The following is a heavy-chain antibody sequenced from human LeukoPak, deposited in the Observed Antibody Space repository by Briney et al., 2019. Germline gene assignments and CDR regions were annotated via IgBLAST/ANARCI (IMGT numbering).Heavy chain of an antibody. CDR2: IYTSGST. CDR3: ARERVHDYGDYTSDY. J-gene: IGHJ4*02. V-gene: IGHV4-61*02. D-gene: IGHD4-17*01. CDR1: GGSISSSSYY. Sequence: SETLSLTCTVSGGSISSSSYYWSWIWQPAGKGLEWIGRIYTSGSTNYNPSLKSRVTMSVDTSKNQFSLKLSSVTAADTAVYYCARERVHDYGDYTSDYWGQGTLVTVSS.